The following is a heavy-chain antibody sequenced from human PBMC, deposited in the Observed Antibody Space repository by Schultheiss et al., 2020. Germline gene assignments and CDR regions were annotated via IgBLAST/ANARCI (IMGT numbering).Heavy chain of an antibody. D-gene: IGHD2-15*01. J-gene: IGHJ4*02. CDR2: IYGHGAYT. CDR1: GFTFSSYE. Sequence: GGSLRLSCAASGFTFSSYEMSWVRQAPGKGLEWVSSIYGHGAYTVYADSVKGRFTISRDQSTSTLFLQMNRLTVEDTALYYCAKDRVPDSRWNFDHWGQGVLVTVSS. V-gene: IGHV3-23*01. CDR3: AKDRVPDSRWNFDH.